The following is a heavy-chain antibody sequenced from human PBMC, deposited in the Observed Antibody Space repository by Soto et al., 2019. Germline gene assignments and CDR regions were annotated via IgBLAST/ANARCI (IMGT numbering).Heavy chain of an antibody. CDR3: ARDRGLSTVTPLSY. Sequence: ASVKVSCKASGGTFRNYIISWVRQAPGQGLEWMGGIKPIFGIGNYAQQFQGRVTITADESTSTAYMELSSLRSEDTAVYYCARDRGLSTVTPLSYWGQGTLVNVS. J-gene: IGHJ4*02. D-gene: IGHD4-17*01. CDR1: GGTFRNYI. V-gene: IGHV1-69*13. CDR2: IKPIFGIG.